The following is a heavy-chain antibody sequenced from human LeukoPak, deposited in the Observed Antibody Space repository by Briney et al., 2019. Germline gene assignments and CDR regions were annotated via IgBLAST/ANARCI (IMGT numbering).Heavy chain of an antibody. J-gene: IGHJ4*02. CDR2: ISYDGSNK. Sequence: GGSLRLSCAASGFTFSSYGMHWVRQAPGKGLEWVAVISYDGSNKYYADSVKGRFTISRDNSKNTLYLQMNSLRAEDTAVYYCAGQYYYDSSGYYGDYWGQGTVVTVSS. CDR1: GFTFSSYG. CDR3: AGQYYYDSSGYYGDY. V-gene: IGHV3-30*03. D-gene: IGHD3-22*01.